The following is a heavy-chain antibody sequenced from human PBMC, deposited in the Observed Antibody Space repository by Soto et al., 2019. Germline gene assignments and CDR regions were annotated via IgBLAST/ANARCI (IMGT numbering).Heavy chain of an antibody. CDR3: ARDFSIPRIRRNPFDY. J-gene: IGHJ4*02. Sequence: PGGSLRLSCAASGFTFSSYWMSWVRQAPGKGLEWVANIKQDGSEKYYVDSVKGRFTISRDNAKNSLYLQMNSLRAEDTAVYYCARDFSIPRIRRNPFDYWGQGTLVTVSS. CDR1: GFTFSSYW. V-gene: IGHV3-7*01. CDR2: IKQDGSEK. D-gene: IGHD2-2*02.